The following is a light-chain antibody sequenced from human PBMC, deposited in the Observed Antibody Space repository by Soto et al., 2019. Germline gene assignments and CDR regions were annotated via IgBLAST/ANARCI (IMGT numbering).Light chain of an antibody. V-gene: IGKV1-39*01. Sequence: DIQMTQSPSSLSASVGDRVTVTCRASQSISNYLNWYQQKPGKAPKLLISAASSLQSGVPSRFSGSGSGTDCTLTSISLQPEDFATYYCQRRDVCPHTFGQGTKLQIK. CDR3: QRRDVCPHT. CDR1: QSISNY. J-gene: IGKJ2*01. CDR2: AAS.